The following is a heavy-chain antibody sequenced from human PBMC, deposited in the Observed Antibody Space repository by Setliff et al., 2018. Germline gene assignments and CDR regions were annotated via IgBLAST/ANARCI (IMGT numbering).Heavy chain of an antibody. CDR2: ISPGDSDT. Sequence: KAGESLKISCEGSGYTFTKYWIGWVRQMPGKGLEWMGIISPGDSDTRYSPSFQGQVTISADKSISTAYLQWSSLKASDTAMYYCARTYRLAAPSHLDYWGQGTLVTVSS. CDR1: GYTFTKYW. J-gene: IGHJ4*02. D-gene: IGHD6-13*01. V-gene: IGHV5-51*03. CDR3: ARTYRLAAPSHLDY.